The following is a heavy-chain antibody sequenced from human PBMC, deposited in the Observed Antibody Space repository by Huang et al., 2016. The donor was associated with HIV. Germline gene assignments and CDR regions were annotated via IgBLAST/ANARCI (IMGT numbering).Heavy chain of an antibody. D-gene: IGHD3-22*01. V-gene: IGHV3-9*01. Sequence: QLVESGGDLVQPGRSLRISCRTSGFTFDDHAMYWVRQGPGKGLEWCAGITWNGANVGYAGSVKGRFIISRDNAKKSLYLQMNNLRPDDTALYYCSKGRGGYDSAAIDFWGQGTQVTVSS. CDR1: GFTFDDHA. CDR2: ITWNGANV. CDR3: SKGRGGYDSAAIDF. J-gene: IGHJ4*02.